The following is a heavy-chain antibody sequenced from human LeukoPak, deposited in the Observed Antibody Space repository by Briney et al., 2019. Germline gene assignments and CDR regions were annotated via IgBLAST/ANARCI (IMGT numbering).Heavy chain of an antibody. J-gene: IGHJ4*02. D-gene: IGHD1-26*01. Sequence: PGGSLRLSCAASGFTFSSYAMHWVRQAPGRGLEWVAVISYDGSNKYYADSVKGRFTLSRDNSKNTMYLQMNSLRAEDTAVYYCASDRVGATDYFDYWGQGTLVTVSS. CDR1: GFTFSSYA. V-gene: IGHV3-30-3*01. CDR2: ISYDGSNK. CDR3: ASDRVGATDYFDY.